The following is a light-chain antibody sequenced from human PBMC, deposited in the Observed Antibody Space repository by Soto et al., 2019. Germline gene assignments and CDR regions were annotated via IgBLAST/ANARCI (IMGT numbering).Light chain of an antibody. V-gene: IGKV3-20*01. CDR3: QQFGSSPWT. J-gene: IGKJ1*01. Sequence: EIVLTQSPGTLSLSPGERATLACRASQSVSSNYLAWYQQKPGQAPRLLISGASSRATGIPDRFSGSGSGTDFTLTISRLEPEDFAVYYCQQFGSSPWTFGQGTKVAIK. CDR2: GAS. CDR1: QSVSSNY.